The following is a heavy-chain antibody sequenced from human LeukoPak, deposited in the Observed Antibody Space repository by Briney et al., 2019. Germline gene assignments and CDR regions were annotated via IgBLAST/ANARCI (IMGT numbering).Heavy chain of an antibody. J-gene: IGHJ4*02. D-gene: IGHD3-22*01. CDR1: GFTFSSYA. CDR3: AKASRKGYYDSSGYFDY. Sequence: PGRSLRLSCAASGFTFSSYAMSWVRQAPGKGLEWVSAISGSGGSTYYADSVKGRFTISRDNSKNTLYLQMNSLRAEDTAVYYCAKASRKGYYDSSGYFDYWGQGTLVTVSS. CDR2: ISGSGGST. V-gene: IGHV3-23*01.